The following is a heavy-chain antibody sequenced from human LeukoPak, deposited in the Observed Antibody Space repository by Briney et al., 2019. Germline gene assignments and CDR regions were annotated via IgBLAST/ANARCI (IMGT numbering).Heavy chain of an antibody. CDR2: ISSSGSTI. CDR3: AREGIAVADHYFDY. Sequence: PGGSLRLSCAASRFTFSDYYMSWIRQAPGKGLEWVLYISSSGSTIYYADSVKGRFTISRDNAKNSLYLQMNSLRAEDTAVYYCAREGIAVADHYFDYWGQGTLVTVSS. CDR1: RFTFSDYY. V-gene: IGHV3-11*01. D-gene: IGHD6-19*01. J-gene: IGHJ4*02.